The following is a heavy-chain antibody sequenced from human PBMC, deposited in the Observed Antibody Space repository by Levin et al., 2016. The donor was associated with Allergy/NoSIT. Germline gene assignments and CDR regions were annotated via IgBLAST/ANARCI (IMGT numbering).Heavy chain of an antibody. CDR3: ARGHSSGWYYFDY. CDR1: GFTFSSYD. J-gene: IGHJ4*02. V-gene: IGHV3-30*03. Sequence: GGSLRLSCAASGFTFSSYDMHWVRQAPGKGLEWVAVISYDGSNKYYADSVKGRFTISRDNSKNTLYLQMNSLRVEDTAVYYCARGHSSGWYYFDYWGQGTLVTVSS. CDR2: ISYDGSNK. D-gene: IGHD6-19*01.